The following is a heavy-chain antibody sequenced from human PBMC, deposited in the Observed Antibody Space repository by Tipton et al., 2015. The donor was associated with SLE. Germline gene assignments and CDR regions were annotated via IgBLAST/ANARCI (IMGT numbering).Heavy chain of an antibody. D-gene: IGHD5-18*01. CDR3: ARSPIQLWLARYSDY. CDR1: GFTFSSYE. CDR2: ISSSGSTI. V-gene: IGHV3-48*03. J-gene: IGHJ4*02. Sequence: SLRLSCAASGFTFSSYEMNWVRQAPGKGLEWVSYISSSGSTIYYADSVKGRFTISRDNAKNSLYLQMNSLRAEDTAVYYCARSPIQLWLARYSDYWGQGTLVTVSS.